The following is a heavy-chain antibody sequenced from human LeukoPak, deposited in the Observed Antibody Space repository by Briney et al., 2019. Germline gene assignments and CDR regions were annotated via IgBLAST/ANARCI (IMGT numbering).Heavy chain of an antibody. CDR1: GGSISINY. CDR3: AREVGGWLNA. Sequence: PSETLSLTCTVSGGSISINYWSWIRQPPGKGLEWIGYIHYRGSTNYNPSLKSRVTISVDTSKNQFSLRLSSVTAADTAVYYCAREVGGWLNAWGQGTLVTVSS. V-gene: IGHV4-59*01. J-gene: IGHJ4*02. D-gene: IGHD3-22*01. CDR2: IHYRGST.